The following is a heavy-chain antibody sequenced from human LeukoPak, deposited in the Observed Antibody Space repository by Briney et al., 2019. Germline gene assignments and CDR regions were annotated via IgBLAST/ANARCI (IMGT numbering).Heavy chain of an antibody. D-gene: IGHD1-26*01. CDR3: TRNSGTYNCFAP. V-gene: IGHV3-73*01. Sequence: GGSLRLSCVASGFTFSDSAIHWVRQSSGKGLEWIGHMDKETNLYATALAASVKGRFTVSRDDSKNTAYLHMNSLKTEDTALYYCTRNSGTYNCFAPWGQGTLVTVSS. CDR2: MDKETNLYAT. CDR1: GFTFSDSA. J-gene: IGHJ5*02.